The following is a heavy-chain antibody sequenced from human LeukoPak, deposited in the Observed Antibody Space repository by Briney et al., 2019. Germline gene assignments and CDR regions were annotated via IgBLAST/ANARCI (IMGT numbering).Heavy chain of an antibody. D-gene: IGHD1-26*01. CDR2: IYYSGST. CDR1: GGSLSSYY. J-gene: IGHJ4*02. Sequence: SETLSLTCTVSGGSLSSYYWSWIRQPPGKGLEWIGYIYYSGSTNYNPSLKSRVTISVDTSKNQFSLKLSSVTAADTAVYYCAVDSGSYLDYWGQGTLVTVSS. CDR3: AVDSGSYLDY. V-gene: IGHV4-59*08.